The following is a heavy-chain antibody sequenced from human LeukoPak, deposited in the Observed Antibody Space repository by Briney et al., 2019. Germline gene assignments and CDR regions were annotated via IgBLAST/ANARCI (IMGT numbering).Heavy chain of an antibody. V-gene: IGHV4-59*01. D-gene: IGHD3-16*01. Sequence: SETLSLTCTVSGGSISSYYWSWIRQPPGEGLEWIGYIYYSGSTNYNPSLKSRVTISVDTSKNQFSLKLSSVTAADTAVYDGARVFEGSGGARYYYYYMCVWGKGTTVTVSS. CDR2: IYYSGST. J-gene: IGHJ6*03. CDR1: GGSISSYY. CDR3: ARVFEGSGGARYYYYYMCV.